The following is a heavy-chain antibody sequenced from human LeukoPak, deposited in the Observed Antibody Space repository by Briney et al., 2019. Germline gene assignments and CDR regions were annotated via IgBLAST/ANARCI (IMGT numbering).Heavy chain of an antibody. CDR3: ARGPPYDYVWGSYRPEGGKFDY. V-gene: IGHV4-34*01. Sequence: SETLSLTCAVYGGSFSGYYWSWIRQPPGKGLEWIGEINHSGSTNYNPSLKSRVTISVDTSKNQFSLKLSSVTAADTAVYYCARGPPYDYVWGSYRPEGGKFDYWGQGTLVTVSS. J-gene: IGHJ4*02. CDR2: INHSGST. CDR1: GGSFSGYY. D-gene: IGHD3-16*02.